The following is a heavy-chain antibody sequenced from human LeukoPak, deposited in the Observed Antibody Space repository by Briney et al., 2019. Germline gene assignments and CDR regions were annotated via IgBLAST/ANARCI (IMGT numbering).Heavy chain of an antibody. CDR1: GFNFRNHA. D-gene: IGHD4-23*01. J-gene: IGHJ5*02. V-gene: IGHV3-23*01. CDR3: AKAMTSVVTPGAS. Sequence: QAGGSLRLSCAAYGFNFRNHAMSWVRQASGKGPEWVSVISGSGGSTYYGDSVKGRFTISRDNSKNTLYLQMNSLRAEDTAVYFCAKAMTSVVTPGASWGQGTLVTVSS. CDR2: ISGSGGST.